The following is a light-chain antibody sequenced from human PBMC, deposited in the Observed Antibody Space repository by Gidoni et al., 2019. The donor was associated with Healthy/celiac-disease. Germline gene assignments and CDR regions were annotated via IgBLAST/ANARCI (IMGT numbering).Light chain of an antibody. Sequence: QSVLTQPPSVSGAPGQRVTISCTGSRSNIGAGYDGHWYQQLPGTAPKLLIYGNSNRPSGVPDRFSGSKSGTSASLAITGLQAEDEADYYCQSYDSSLSVYVFGTGTKVTVL. CDR1: RSNIGAGYD. CDR3: QSYDSSLSVYV. CDR2: GNS. V-gene: IGLV1-40*01. J-gene: IGLJ1*01.